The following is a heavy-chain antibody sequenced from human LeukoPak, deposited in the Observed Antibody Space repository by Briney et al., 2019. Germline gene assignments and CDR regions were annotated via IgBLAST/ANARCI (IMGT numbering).Heavy chain of an antibody. CDR2: ITNSGATT. V-gene: IGHV3-23*01. CDR1: GFTFSNYA. CDR3: ATYRQVLLPFES. D-gene: IGHD2-8*02. Sequence: PGGSLRLSCAASGFTFSNYAMSWVRQAPGRGLEWVSAITNSGATTYYADSVKGRFTLSRDNSKNTLYLQMNSLRVEDTAVYYCATYRQVLLPFESWGQGTLVTVSS. J-gene: IGHJ4*02.